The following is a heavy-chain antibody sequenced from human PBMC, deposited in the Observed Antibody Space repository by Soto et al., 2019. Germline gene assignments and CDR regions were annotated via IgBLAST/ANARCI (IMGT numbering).Heavy chain of an antibody. Sequence: QVHLQQWGAGLLKPSETLSLTCAVYGGSFSGYYWSWIRQPPGKGLEWIGEINHSGSTNYNPSLKSRVTISVDTSKNQFSLKLSSVTAADPAVYYCARARRALDVWGQGTTVTVSS. CDR1: GGSFSGYY. CDR2: INHSGST. J-gene: IGHJ6*02. CDR3: ARARRALDV. V-gene: IGHV4-34*01.